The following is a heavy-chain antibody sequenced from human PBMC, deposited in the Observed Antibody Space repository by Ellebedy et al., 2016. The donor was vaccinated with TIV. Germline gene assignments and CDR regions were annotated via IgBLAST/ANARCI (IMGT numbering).Heavy chain of an antibody. CDR3: AIERIEGYGYIFDY. D-gene: IGHD5-18*01. CDR1: GFTFDDYG. J-gene: IGHJ4*02. Sequence: GGSLRLXXAASGFTFDDYGMSWVRQAPGKGLEWVSGISRNGGSTGYADSVKGRFTISRDNAKNSLNLQMNSLRAEDTALYYCAIERIEGYGYIFDYWGQGTLVTVSS. CDR2: ISRNGGST. V-gene: IGHV3-20*03.